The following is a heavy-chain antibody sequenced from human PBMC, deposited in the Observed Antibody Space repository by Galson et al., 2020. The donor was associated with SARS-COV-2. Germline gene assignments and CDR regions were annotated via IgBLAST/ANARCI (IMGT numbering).Heavy chain of an antibody. CDR3: ARQPWRYWFDP. V-gene: IGHV4-39*01. CDR2: INYSGNT. J-gene: IGHJ5*02. CDR1: GGSISSSSDY. D-gene: IGHD3-3*01. Sequence: SETLSLTCTVSGGSISSSSDYWGWIRQPPGKGLEWIGSINYSGNTYYNPSLKSRVTMSVETSKNQFSLKLSSMTAADTALYYCARQPWRYWFDPWGQGILVTVSS.